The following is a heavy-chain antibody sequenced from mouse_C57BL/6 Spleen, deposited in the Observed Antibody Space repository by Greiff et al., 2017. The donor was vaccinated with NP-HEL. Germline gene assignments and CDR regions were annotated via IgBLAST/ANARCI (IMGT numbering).Heavy chain of an antibody. V-gene: IGHV1-55*01. CDR1: GYTFTSYW. CDR3: ARSDYGSQGGFDY. CDR2: IYPGSGST. J-gene: IGHJ2*01. D-gene: IGHD1-1*01. Sequence: QVQLQQPGAELVKPGASVKMSCKASGYTFTSYWITWVKQRPGQGLEWIGDIYPGSGSTNYNEKFKSKATLTVDTSSSTAYMQLSSLTSEDSAVYYCARSDYGSQGGFDYWGQGTTLTVSS.